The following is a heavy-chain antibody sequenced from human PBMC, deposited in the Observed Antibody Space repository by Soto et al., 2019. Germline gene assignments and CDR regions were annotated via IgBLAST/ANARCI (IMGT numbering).Heavy chain of an antibody. CDR2: INPNSGGT. CDR3: AREGKGPNYYDSTGYYYGYGMDV. Sequence: ASVKVSCKASGYTFTGYYMHWVRQAPGQGLEWMGWINPNSGGTNYAQKFQDWVTMTRDTSISTAYMELSRLRSDDTAVYYCAREGKGPNYYDSTGYYYGYGMDVWGQGNTVTVSS. CDR1: GYTFTGYY. V-gene: IGHV1-2*04. D-gene: IGHD3-22*01. J-gene: IGHJ6*02.